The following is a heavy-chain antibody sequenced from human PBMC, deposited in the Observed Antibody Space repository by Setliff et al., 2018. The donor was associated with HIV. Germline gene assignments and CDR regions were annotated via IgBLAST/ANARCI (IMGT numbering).Heavy chain of an antibody. CDR2: IIPIFGTA. V-gene: IGHV1-69*05. CDR1: GGTFSSYA. J-gene: IGHJ3*02. D-gene: IGHD3-22*01. CDR3: ARVGYDSSGYYPRGAFDI. Sequence: ASVKVSCKASGGTFSSYAISWVRQAPGQGLEWMGGIIPIFGTANYAQKFQGRVTITTDESTSTAYMELSSLRSEDTAVYYCARVGYDSSGYYPRGAFDIWGQGAMVTVSS.